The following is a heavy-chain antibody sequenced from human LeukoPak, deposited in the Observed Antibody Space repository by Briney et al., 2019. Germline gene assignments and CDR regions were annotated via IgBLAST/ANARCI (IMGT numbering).Heavy chain of an antibody. Sequence: PSETLPLTCTVSGGSISSGSYYWSWIRQPAGKGLEWIGRIYTSGSTNYNPSLKSRVTISVDTSKNQFSLKLSSVTAADTAVYYCARGEADHYDFWSGYYIPKGWFDPWGQGTLVTVSS. V-gene: IGHV4-61*02. CDR3: ARGEADHYDFWSGYYIPKGWFDP. D-gene: IGHD3-3*01. J-gene: IGHJ5*02. CDR1: GGSISSGSYY. CDR2: IYTSGST.